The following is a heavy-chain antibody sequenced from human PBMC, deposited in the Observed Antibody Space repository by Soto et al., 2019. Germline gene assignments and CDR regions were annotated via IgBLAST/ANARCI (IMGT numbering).Heavy chain of an antibody. Sequence: GASVKVSCKASGGTFSSYAISWVRQAPGQGLEWMGGIIPIFGTANYAQKFQGRVTITADESTSTAYIELSSLRSEDTAVYYCARDFQASSGWYYFDYWGQGTLVTVSS. D-gene: IGHD6-19*01. CDR3: ARDFQASSGWYYFDY. CDR2: IIPIFGTA. CDR1: GGTFSSYA. V-gene: IGHV1-69*13. J-gene: IGHJ4*02.